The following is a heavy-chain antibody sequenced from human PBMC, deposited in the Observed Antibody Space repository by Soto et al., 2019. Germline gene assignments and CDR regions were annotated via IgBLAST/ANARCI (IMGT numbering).Heavy chain of an antibody. J-gene: IGHJ3*02. CDR2: IYYSGST. V-gene: IGHV4-61*01. CDR3: ARERAPTGWGSYFKDHDALDI. D-gene: IGHD3-10*01. CDR1: GGSVSSGSYY. Sequence: QVQLQESGPGLVKPSETLSLTCTVSGGSVSSGSYYWTWIRQPPGKGLEWIGYIYYSGSTNSNPSLKSRVTISVDTSKNQFSLKLSSVTAADTAVYYCARERAPTGWGSYFKDHDALDIWGLGTKVTVSS.